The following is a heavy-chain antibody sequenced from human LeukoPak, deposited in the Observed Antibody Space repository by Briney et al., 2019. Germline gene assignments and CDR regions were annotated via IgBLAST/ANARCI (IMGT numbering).Heavy chain of an antibody. CDR2: ISYDGSNK. Sequence: GGSLRLSCAASGFTFSSYAMHWVRQAPGKGLEWVAVISYDGSNKYYADSVKGRFTISRDNSKNTLYLQMNSLRAEDTAVYYCARDYYDSSGYAFDYWGQGTLVTVSS. V-gene: IGHV3-30-3*01. CDR3: ARDYYDSSGYAFDY. D-gene: IGHD3-22*01. CDR1: GFTFSSYA. J-gene: IGHJ4*02.